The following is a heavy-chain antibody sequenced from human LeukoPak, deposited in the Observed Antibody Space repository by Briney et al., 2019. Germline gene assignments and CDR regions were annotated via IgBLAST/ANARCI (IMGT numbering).Heavy chain of an antibody. D-gene: IGHD3-10*02. CDR1: GSTFSTYG. V-gene: IGHV3-23*01. CDR2: IGGSGVST. CDR3: AELGITMIGGV. J-gene: IGHJ6*04. Sequence: GGSLRLSCAAAGSTFSTYGMAWVRQAPGKGLEWVSAIGGSGVSTYYADSVKGRFTISRDNAKNSLYLQMNSLRAEDTAVYYCAELGITMIGGVWGKGTTVTISS.